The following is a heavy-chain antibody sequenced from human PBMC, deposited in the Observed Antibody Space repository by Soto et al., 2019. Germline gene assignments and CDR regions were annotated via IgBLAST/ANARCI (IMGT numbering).Heavy chain of an antibody. CDR3: ARHDIVATRNIDY. D-gene: IGHD5-12*01. J-gene: IGHJ4*02. Sequence: QLQLQESGPGLVKPSETLSLTCTVSGGSISSSSYYWGWIRQPPGKGLEWIGSIYYSGSTYYNPSLKSRVTISVDTSKNQFSLKLSSVTAADTAVYYCARHDIVATRNIDYWGQGTLVTVSS. CDR1: GGSISSSSYY. V-gene: IGHV4-39*01. CDR2: IYYSGST.